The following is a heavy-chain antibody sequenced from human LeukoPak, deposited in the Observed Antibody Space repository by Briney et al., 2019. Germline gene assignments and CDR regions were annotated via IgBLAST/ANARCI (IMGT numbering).Heavy chain of an antibody. CDR1: GFTFSSYA. J-gene: IGHJ4*02. D-gene: IGHD4-23*01. Sequence: GGSLRLSCAASGFTFSSYAMSWVRQAPGKGLEWVSAISGSGGSTYYADSVKGRFTLSRDNSKNTLYLQMNSLRAEDTAVYYCAKFLRTTVARNRYDYWGQGTLVTVSS. CDR3: AKFLRTTVARNRYDY. CDR2: ISGSGGST. V-gene: IGHV3-23*01.